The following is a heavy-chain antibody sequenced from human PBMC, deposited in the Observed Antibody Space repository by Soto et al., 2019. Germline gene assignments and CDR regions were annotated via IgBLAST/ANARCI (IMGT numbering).Heavy chain of an antibody. Sequence: ESLKISCKGSGYTFTNYWIGWVRQMPGKGPEWMGIIYPGDSDTKYNPSFQGQVTISADKSITTTYLQWSSLKAADTAIYYCAASIFYYGMDVWGQGTTVTVSS. CDR3: AASIFYYGMDV. CDR2: IYPGDSDT. J-gene: IGHJ6*02. CDR1: GYTFTNYW. V-gene: IGHV5-51*01.